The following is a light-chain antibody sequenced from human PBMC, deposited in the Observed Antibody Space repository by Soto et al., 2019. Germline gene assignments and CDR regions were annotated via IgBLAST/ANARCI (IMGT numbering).Light chain of an antibody. CDR3: QQYNSNQWT. J-gene: IGKJ1*01. Sequence: DIQMTQSPSTLSASVGDRVTITCRASQSISSWLAWYQQKPGKAPKLLIYDASSLESGVTSRFSGSGSGTEFTLTISSLQPDDFATYYCQQYNSNQWTFGQGTKVEIK. V-gene: IGKV1-5*01. CDR1: QSISSW. CDR2: DAS.